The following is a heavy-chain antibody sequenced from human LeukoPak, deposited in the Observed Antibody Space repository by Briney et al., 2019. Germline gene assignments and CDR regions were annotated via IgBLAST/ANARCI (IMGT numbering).Heavy chain of an antibody. J-gene: IGHJ4*02. CDR1: GFTFSSYA. CDR2: ISYDGSNK. V-gene: IGHV3-30-3*01. Sequence: GGSLRLSCAASGFTFSSYAMHWVRQAPGKGLEWVAVISYDGSNKYYADSVKGRFTISRDNAENSLYLQMNSLRAEDTALYYCARKRPNYFDYWGQGTLVTVSS. CDR3: ARKRPNYFDY.